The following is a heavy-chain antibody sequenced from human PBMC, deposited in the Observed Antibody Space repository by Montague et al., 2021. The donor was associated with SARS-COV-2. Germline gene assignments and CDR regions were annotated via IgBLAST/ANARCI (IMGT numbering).Heavy chain of an antibody. J-gene: IGHJ6*02. Sequence: CAISGDSVSSNSATWNWVRQSPSSGLEWLGRTYYRSKWYNDYAVSVKGRVTINPDTSKNKFSLQLNSVTPKDTAIYYCTSGREGNYNVMDVWGQGTTATVSS. D-gene: IGHD1-1*01. V-gene: IGHV6-1*01. CDR1: GDSVSSNSAT. CDR3: TSGREGNYNVMDV. CDR2: TYYRSKWYN.